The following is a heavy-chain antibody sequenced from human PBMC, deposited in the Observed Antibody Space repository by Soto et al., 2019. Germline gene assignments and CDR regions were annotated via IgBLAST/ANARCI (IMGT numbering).Heavy chain of an antibody. J-gene: IGHJ4*02. Sequence: GSLRLSCAASGFTFTRYSMNWVRQAPGKGLEWVSSISSTTNYIYYGDSMKGRFTISRDNGKNSLYLEIHSLRAEDTAVYYCARESEDLTSNFDYWGQGTLVTVSS. CDR2: ISSTTNYI. V-gene: IGHV3-21*06. CDR3: ARESEDLTSNFDY. CDR1: GFTFTRYS.